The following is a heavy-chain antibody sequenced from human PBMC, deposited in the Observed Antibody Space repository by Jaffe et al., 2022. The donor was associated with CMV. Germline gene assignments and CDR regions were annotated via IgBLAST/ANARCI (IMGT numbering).Heavy chain of an antibody. CDR3: AAAPEYCSSTSCSPTPYGMDV. CDR1: GFTFTSSA. D-gene: IGHD2-2*01. J-gene: IGHJ6*02. V-gene: IGHV1-58*01. Sequence: QMQLVQSGPEVKKPGTSVKVSCKASGFTFTSSAVQWVRQARGQRLEWIGWIVVGSGNTNYAQKFQERVTITRDMSTSTAYMELSSLRSEDTAVYYCAAAPEYCSSTSCSPTPYGMDVWGQGTTVTVSS. CDR2: IVVGSGNT.